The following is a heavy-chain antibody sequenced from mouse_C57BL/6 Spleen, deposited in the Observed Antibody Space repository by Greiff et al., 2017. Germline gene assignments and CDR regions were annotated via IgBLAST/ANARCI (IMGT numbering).Heavy chain of an antibody. V-gene: IGHV1-52*01. Sequence: QVQLQQPGAELVRPGSSVKLSCKASGYTFTSYWMHWVKQRPIQGLEWIGNIDPSDSETHSNQKFKDKATLTVDKSSSTAYMQLSSLTSEDSAVDYCARRGVTGYYFDYWGQGTTLTVSS. J-gene: IGHJ2*01. D-gene: IGHD2-12*01. CDR2: IDPSDSET. CDR1: GYTFTSYW. CDR3: ARRGVTGYYFDY.